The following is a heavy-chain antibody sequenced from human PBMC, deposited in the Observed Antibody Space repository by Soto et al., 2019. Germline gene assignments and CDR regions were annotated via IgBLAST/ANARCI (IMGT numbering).Heavy chain of an antibody. V-gene: IGHV1-2*04. CDR2: INPNSGGT. CDR3: ARGRQWLAHDY. J-gene: IGHJ4*02. D-gene: IGHD6-19*01. CDR1: GYTFTSYG. Sequence: ASVKVSCKASGYTFTSYGISWVRQAPGQGLEWMGWINPNSGGTNYAQKFQGWVTMTRDTSISTAYMELSRLRSDDTAVYYCARGRQWLAHDYWGQGTLVTVSS.